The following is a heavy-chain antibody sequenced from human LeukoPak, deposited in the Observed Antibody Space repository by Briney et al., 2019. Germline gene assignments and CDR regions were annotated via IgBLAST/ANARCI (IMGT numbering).Heavy chain of an antibody. CDR1: GYTFTSYG. D-gene: IGHD2-15*01. CDR3: ARDVGITVAASFAP. V-gene: IGHV1-18*01. Sequence: ASVKVSCKASGYTFTSYGISWVRQAPGQGLEWMGWIHIYRGNTNYAQKFQGRVTMTTDTSTSTVYLEVRGLRSDDTAMYYCARDVGITVAASFAPWGQGTLVTVSS. J-gene: IGHJ5*02. CDR2: IHIYRGNT.